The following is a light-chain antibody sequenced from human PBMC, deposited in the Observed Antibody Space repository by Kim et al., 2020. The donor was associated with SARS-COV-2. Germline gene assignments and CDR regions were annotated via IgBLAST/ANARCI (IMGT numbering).Light chain of an antibody. CDR1: KSNIGSNT. Sequence: GQRVTISCSGGKSNIGSNTVSWYQHIPGTAPKLLIYSNSQRPSGVPDRFSGSKSGTSASLAISGLRSDDEADYYCAAWDDSLNGVIFGGGTKLSVL. V-gene: IGLV1-44*01. CDR3: AAWDDSLNGVI. CDR2: SNS. J-gene: IGLJ2*01.